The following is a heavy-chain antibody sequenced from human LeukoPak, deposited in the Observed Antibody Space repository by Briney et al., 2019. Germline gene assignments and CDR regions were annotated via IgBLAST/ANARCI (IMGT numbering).Heavy chain of an antibody. CDR2: IYYSGNT. CDR1: GGSISSGGYY. CDR3: ARSSTLYGHFDY. Sequence: SQTLSLTCTVSGGSISSGGYYWSWIRQPPGKGLEWIGSIYYSGNTFYSPSLKSRVTISVDTSKNHFSLKLNSVTAADTAVYYCARSSTLYGHFDYWGQGTLVTVSS. V-gene: IGHV4-30-2*03. J-gene: IGHJ4*02. D-gene: IGHD3-10*01.